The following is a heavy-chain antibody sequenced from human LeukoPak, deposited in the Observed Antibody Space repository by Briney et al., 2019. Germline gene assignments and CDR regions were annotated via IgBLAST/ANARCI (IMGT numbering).Heavy chain of an antibody. J-gene: IGHJ5*02. CDR3: ARDRRSSSWLDP. CDR2: INPNSGGT. Sequence: GASVKVSCKASGYTFTGYYMHWVRQAPGQGLEGMGWINPNSGGTNYAQKFQGRVTKTRDTSISTAYMELSRLRSDDTAVYYCARDRRSSSWLDPWGQGTLVTVSS. D-gene: IGHD6-13*01. CDR1: GYTFTGYY. V-gene: IGHV1-2*02.